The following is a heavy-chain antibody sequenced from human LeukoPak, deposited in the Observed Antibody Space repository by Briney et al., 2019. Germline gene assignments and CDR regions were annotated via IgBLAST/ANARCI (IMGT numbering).Heavy chain of an antibody. J-gene: IGHJ4*02. Sequence: GGSLRLSCAASGFTFSRHWMTWVRQAPGKGLEWVGNIKEAGSKKNYVDSVKGRFTISRDNTKNSLYLQMNSLRAEDTAVYYCATPLDYYDSSGYHQGGDWGQGTLVTVSS. CDR2: IKEAGSKK. CDR1: GFTFSRHW. D-gene: IGHD3-22*01. V-gene: IGHV3-7*03. CDR3: ATPLDYYDSSGYHQGGD.